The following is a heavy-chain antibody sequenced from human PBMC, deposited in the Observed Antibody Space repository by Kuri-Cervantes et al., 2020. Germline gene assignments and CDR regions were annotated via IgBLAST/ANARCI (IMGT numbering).Heavy chain of an antibody. CDR1: GFTFSRYW. CDR3: AKGGAVTTLADS. J-gene: IGHJ5*01. CDR2: IKQDKSEK. V-gene: IGHV3-7*01. Sequence: GESLKISCAASGFTFSRYWMTWVRQAPGKGLEWVANIKQDKSEKNYVGSVKGRFIISRDNAKNSLYLQMNSLRAEDTAFYYCAKGGAVTTLADSWGQGTLVTVSS. D-gene: IGHD4-17*01.